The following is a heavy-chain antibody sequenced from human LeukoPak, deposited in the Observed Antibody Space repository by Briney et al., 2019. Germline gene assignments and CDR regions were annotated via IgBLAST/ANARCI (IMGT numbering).Heavy chain of an antibody. CDR3: ARDASTGVTGSGGFDP. CDR2: IYYSGGT. V-gene: IGHV4-59*01. D-gene: IGHD3-10*01. J-gene: IGHJ5*02. CDR1: GGSISSYY. Sequence: SETLSLTCTVSGGSISSYYWSWIRQPPGKGLEWIGYIYYSGGTNYNPSLKSRVTISVDTSKNQFSLKLSSVTAADTAVYYCARDASTGVTGSGGFDPWGQGTLVTVSS.